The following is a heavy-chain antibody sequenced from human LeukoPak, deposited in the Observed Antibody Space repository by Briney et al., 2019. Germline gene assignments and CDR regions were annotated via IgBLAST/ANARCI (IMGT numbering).Heavy chain of an antibody. CDR2: LSGIGVST. CDR1: GFTFSSSA. Sequence: VGSLRHSCAAPGFTFSSSAMSWGRQAPGKELGWVSALSGIGVSTYYADPVKGRFTTPRDNSKNTLNLQRNSLKAEDPPVNSLAKVGIAARTDEAFFDYWGQGALVTVS. J-gene: IGHJ4*02. D-gene: IGHD6-6*01. V-gene: IGHV3-23*01. CDR3: AKVGIAARTDEAFFDY.